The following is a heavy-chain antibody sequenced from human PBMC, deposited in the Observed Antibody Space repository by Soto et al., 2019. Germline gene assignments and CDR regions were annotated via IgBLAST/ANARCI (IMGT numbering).Heavy chain of an antibody. V-gene: IGHV3-21*01. CDR1: GFTFSSYS. Sequence: GGSLRLSCTASGFTFSSYSMNWVRQAPGKGLEWVSSISSSSSYIYYADSVKGRFTISRDNAKNSLYLQMNSLRAEDTAVYYCAVQIPSKSGYDPAGAFDIWGQGTMVTVSS. J-gene: IGHJ3*02. CDR3: AVQIPSKSGYDPAGAFDI. D-gene: IGHD5-12*01. CDR2: ISSSSSYI.